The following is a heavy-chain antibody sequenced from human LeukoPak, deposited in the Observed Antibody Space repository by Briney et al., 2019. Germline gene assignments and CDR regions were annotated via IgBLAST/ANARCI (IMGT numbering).Heavy chain of an antibody. CDR1: GFTLSSYA. D-gene: IGHD5-12*01. CDR2: ISGSGGST. J-gene: IGHJ5*02. V-gene: IGHV3-23*01. CDR3: AKDNGYALRPNWFDP. Sequence: PGGSLRLSCAASGFTLSSYAMSWVRQAPGKGLEWVSAISGSGGSTYYADSVKGRFTISRDNSKNTLYLQMNSLRAEDTAVYYCAKDNGYALRPNWFDPWGQGTLVTVSS.